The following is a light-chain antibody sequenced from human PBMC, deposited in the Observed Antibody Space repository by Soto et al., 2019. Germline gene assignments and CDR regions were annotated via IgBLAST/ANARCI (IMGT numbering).Light chain of an antibody. Sequence: DIQMTQSPSTLSASVGDRVTITCRASQSISSWLAWYQQRPGKAPKLLIYKASSLQSGVPSRFSGSGSGTEFTLTITSLQPDDFATYYCQQYNNYWAFGQGTKVEN. CDR1: QSISSW. CDR3: QQYNNYWA. J-gene: IGKJ1*01. V-gene: IGKV1-5*03. CDR2: KAS.